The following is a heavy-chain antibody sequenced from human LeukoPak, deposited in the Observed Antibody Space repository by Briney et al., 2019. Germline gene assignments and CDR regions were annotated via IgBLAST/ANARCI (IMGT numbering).Heavy chain of an antibody. CDR1: GFTFDDYA. J-gene: IGHJ4*02. V-gene: IGHV3-9*01. CDR2: ISWNSGNI. Sequence: GRSLRLSCAASGFTFDDYAMHWVRQAPGKGLEWVSGISWNSGNIDYADSVKGRFTISRDNAMNSLYLQMNSLRAEDTAVYYCASQYNWGYPAYYFDYWGQGTLVTVSS. CDR3: ASQYNWGYPAYYFDY. D-gene: IGHD7-27*01.